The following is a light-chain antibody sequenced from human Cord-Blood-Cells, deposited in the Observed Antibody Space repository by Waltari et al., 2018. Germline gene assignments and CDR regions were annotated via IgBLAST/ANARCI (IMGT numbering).Light chain of an antibody. J-gene: IGLJ3*02. Sequence: QSVLTQPPSASGPPGQRVTIPCSGSSSNIGSHYVYWYQQLHGTAPNLLIYRNKQRPAGVPDRFSGSKSGTSASLAISGLRSEDEADYYCAAWDDSLSGRVFGGGTKLTVL. CDR2: RNK. CDR3: AAWDDSLSGRV. V-gene: IGLV1-47*01. CDR1: SSNIGSHY.